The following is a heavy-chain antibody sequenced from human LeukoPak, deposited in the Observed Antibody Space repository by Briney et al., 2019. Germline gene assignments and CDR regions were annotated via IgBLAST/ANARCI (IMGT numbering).Heavy chain of an antibody. CDR1: GGTFSRYA. J-gene: IGHJ4*02. Sequence: ASVKVSCKASGGTFSRYAISWVRQAPGQGLEWMERIIPIFGTANYAQKFQGRVTITTDESASTAYMELSRLRSEDTAVYYCARARVTIFGVVPPDYWGQGTLVTVSS. V-gene: IGHV1-69*05. D-gene: IGHD3-3*01. CDR3: ARARVTIFGVVPPDY. CDR2: IIPIFGTA.